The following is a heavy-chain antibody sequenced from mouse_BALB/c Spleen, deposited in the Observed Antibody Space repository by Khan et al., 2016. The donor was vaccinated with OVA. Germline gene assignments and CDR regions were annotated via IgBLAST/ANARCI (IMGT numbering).Heavy chain of an antibody. Sequence: EVQLQESGPGLVKPSQSLSLTCTVTGYSITSDYAWNWIRQFPGNKLEWMGYISYSGNTKYNPSLKSRISITRDTSKKQFFLQLKSVTTEDTATYYCARIYGGDFDYWGQGTTLTVSS. CDR2: ISYSGNT. J-gene: IGHJ2*01. CDR3: ARIYGGDFDY. D-gene: IGHD1-1*01. CDR1: GYSITSDYA. V-gene: IGHV3-2*02.